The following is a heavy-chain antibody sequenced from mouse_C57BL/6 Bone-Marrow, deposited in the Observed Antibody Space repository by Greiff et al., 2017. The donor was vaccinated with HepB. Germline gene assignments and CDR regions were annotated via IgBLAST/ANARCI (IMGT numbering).Heavy chain of an antibody. J-gene: IGHJ3*01. V-gene: IGHV1-72*01. CDR1: GYTFTSYW. CDR2: IDPNSGGT. CDR3: ALSPRAWFAY. Sequence: QVQLQQPGAELVKPGASVTLSCKASGYTFTSYWMHWVKQRPGRGLEWIGRIDPNSGGTKYNEKFKSKATLTVDKPSSTAYMQLSSLTSEDSAVYYCALSPRAWFAYWGQGTLVTVSA.